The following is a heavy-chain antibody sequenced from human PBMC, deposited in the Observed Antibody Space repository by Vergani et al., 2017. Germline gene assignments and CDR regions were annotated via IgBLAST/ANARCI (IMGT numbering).Heavy chain of an antibody. J-gene: IGHJ6*02. CDR3: ARGRRYYDSSGYYYYYYYYGMDV. V-gene: IGHV4-34*01. D-gene: IGHD3-22*01. CDR2: INHSGST. Sequence: QVQLQQWGAGLLKPSETLSLTCAVYGGSFSGYYWSWIRQPPGPGLEWIGEINHSGSTNYNPSLKSRVTLSVDTSKNQFSLKLSFVTAADTAVYYCARGRRYYDSSGYYYYYYYYGMDVWGQGTTVTVSS. CDR1: GGSFSGYY.